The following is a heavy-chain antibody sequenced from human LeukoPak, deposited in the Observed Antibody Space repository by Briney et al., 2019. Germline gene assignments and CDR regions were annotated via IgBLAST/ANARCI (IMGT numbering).Heavy chain of an antibody. CDR1: GFTFSSSA. V-gene: IGHV3-23*01. J-gene: IGHJ4*02. CDR3: AKVGIQLWFYFDY. D-gene: IGHD5-18*01. CDR2: ISGSGGST. Sequence: GGSLRLSCAASGFTFSSSAMSWVRQVPGKGLEWVSAISGSGGSTYYADSVKGRFTISRDNSKNTLYLQMNSLRAEDTAVYYCAKVGIQLWFYFDYWGQGTLVTVSS.